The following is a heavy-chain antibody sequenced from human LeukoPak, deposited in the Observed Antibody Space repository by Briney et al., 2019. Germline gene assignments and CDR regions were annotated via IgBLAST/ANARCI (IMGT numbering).Heavy chain of an antibody. D-gene: IGHD3-3*01. CDR1: GFTFSSYA. CDR2: INGSGGNT. J-gene: IGHJ3*02. V-gene: IGHV3-23*01. Sequence: TGGSLRLSCAASGFTFSSYAMSWVRQAPGKRLEWVSDINGSGGNTYYGDSVKGRFTISRDNSKNTLYLQMSSLRAEDTAVYYCARGSRFGVVERDAFDIWGQGTMVTVSS. CDR3: ARGSRFGVVERDAFDI.